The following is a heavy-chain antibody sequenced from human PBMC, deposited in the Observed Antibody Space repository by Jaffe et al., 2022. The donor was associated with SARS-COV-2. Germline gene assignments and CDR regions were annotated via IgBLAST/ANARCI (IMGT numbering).Heavy chain of an antibody. J-gene: IGHJ5*02. CDR2: IIPIFGTA. D-gene: IGHD6-13*01. CDR3: ANSAAAGLFGVSNWFDP. CDR1: GGTFSSYA. V-gene: IGHV1-69*01. Sequence: QVQLVQSGAEVKKPGSSVKVSCKASGGTFSSYAISWVRQAPGQGLEWMGGIIPIFGTANYAQKFQGRVTITADESTSTAYMELSSLRSEDTAVYYCANSAAAGLFGVSNWFDPWGQGTLVTVSS.